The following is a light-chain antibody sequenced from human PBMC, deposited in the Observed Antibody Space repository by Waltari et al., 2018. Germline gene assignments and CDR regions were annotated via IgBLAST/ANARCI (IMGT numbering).Light chain of an antibody. Sequence: QSVLTQPPSVSEAPRQRVTISCSGSSSNIGNNAVNWDQQLPGKAPKLLIYYDDLLPSGVSDRFCGGKSGNSACLASSGLQAEDEADYYCAAWDDSLSGPVFGGGTKLTVL. J-gene: IGLJ3*02. CDR3: AAWDDSLSGPV. V-gene: IGLV1-36*01. CDR2: YDD. CDR1: SSNIGNNA.